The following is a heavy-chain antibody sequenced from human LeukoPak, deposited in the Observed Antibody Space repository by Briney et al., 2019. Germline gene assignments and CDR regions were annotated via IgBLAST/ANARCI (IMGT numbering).Heavy chain of an antibody. CDR1: GYTFTGYY. J-gene: IGHJ5*02. D-gene: IGHD3-22*01. V-gene: IGHV1-2*02. CDR2: IDPNSRGT. CDR3: ARDPDPRMIVVAWWFDP. Sequence: ASVKVSCKASGYTFTGYYMHWVRQAPGQGLEWMGWIDPNSRGTNYAQKFQGRVTMTRDTSISTAYMELSRLRSDDTAVYYCARDPDPRMIVVAWWFDPWGQGTLVTVSS.